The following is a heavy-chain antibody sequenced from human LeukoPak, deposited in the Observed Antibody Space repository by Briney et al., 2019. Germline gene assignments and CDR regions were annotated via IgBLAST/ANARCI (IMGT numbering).Heavy chain of an antibody. J-gene: IGHJ4*02. CDR3: ARGRDCSGGSCLCPFDY. CDR1: GFTFSSYS. V-gene: IGHV3-21*01. D-gene: IGHD2-15*01. CDR2: ISSSSSYI. Sequence: PGGSLRLSCAASGFTFSSYSMNWVRQAPGKGLEWVSSISSSSSYIYYADSVKGRFTISRDNAKNSLYLQMNSLRAEDTAEYYCARGRDCSGGSCLCPFDYWGQGTLVTVSS.